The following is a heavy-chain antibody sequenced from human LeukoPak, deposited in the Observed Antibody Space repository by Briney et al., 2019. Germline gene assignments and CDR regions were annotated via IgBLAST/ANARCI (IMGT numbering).Heavy chain of an antibody. V-gene: IGHV4-59*01. CDR1: GGSISSYY. Sequence: SETLSLTCTVSGGSISSYYWSWIRQPPGKGLVWIGYIYYSGSTNYNPSLKSRVTISVDTSKNQFSLKLSSVTAADTAVYYCARASLITIFGVVIIEYFDYWGQGTLVTVSS. D-gene: IGHD3-3*01. CDR3: ARASLITIFGVVIIEYFDY. J-gene: IGHJ4*02. CDR2: IYYSGST.